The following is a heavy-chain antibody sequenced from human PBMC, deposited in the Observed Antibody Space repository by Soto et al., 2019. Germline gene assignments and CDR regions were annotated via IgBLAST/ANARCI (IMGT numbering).Heavy chain of an antibody. Sequence: GGSLRLSCAASGFTFSSYSMNWVRQAPGKGLEWVSSISSSSSYIHYADSVKGRFTISRDNAKNSLYLQMNSLRAEDTAVYYCARDRKRPYYYDSSGYSNDYWGQGTLVTVSS. D-gene: IGHD3-22*01. CDR1: GFTFSSYS. J-gene: IGHJ4*02. V-gene: IGHV3-21*01. CDR3: ARDRKRPYYYDSSGYSNDY. CDR2: ISSSSSYI.